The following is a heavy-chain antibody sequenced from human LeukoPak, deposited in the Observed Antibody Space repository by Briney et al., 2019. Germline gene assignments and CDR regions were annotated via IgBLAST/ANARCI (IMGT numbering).Heavy chain of an antibody. J-gene: IGHJ4*02. CDR1: GFTFSSYA. CDR2: ISGSGGST. Sequence: PGGSLRLSCAASGFTFSSYAMSWVRQAPGKGLEWVSAISGSGGSTYYAGSVKGRFTISRDNSKNTLYLQMNSLRAEDTAVYYCAKDPAGQQLAFFDYWGQGTLVTVSS. V-gene: IGHV3-23*01. CDR3: AKDPAGQQLAFFDY. D-gene: IGHD6-13*01.